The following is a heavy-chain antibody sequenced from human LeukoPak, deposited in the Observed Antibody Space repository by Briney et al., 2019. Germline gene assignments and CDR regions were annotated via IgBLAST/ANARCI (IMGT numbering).Heavy chain of an antibody. Sequence: SETLSLTCTVSGGSISSYCWSWIRQSAGKGLEWIGHIYASGSANYNPSLRSRVTISVDTSRNQLSLKVNSVTAADTALYYCARARAGISGTTEYCDHWGQGSLVTFSS. CDR3: ARARAGISGTTEYCDH. V-gene: IGHV4-4*07. D-gene: IGHD2/OR15-2a*01. CDR2: IYASGSA. J-gene: IGHJ1*01. CDR1: GGSISSYC.